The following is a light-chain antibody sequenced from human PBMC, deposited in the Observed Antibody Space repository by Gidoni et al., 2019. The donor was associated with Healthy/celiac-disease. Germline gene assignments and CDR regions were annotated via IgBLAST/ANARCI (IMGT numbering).Light chain of an antibody. J-gene: IGKJ4*01. CDR1: QSVLYSSNNKNY. CDR2: WAS. Sequence: DIAMTQSPDSLAVSLGERAPINCKSSQSVLYSSNNKNYLAWYQQKPGQPPKLLIYWASTRESGVPDRFSGSGSGTDFTLTISSLQAEDVAVYYCQQYYSTPLTFGGGTKVEIK. V-gene: IGKV4-1*01. CDR3: QQYYSTPLT.